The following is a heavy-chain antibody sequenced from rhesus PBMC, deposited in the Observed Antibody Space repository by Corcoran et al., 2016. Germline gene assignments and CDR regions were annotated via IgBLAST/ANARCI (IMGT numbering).Heavy chain of an antibody. CDR2: IIRDGSNT. D-gene: IGHD6-31*01. CDR1: GFTFSSYW. Sequence: EVQLVESGGGLVQPGGSLRLSCAASGFTFSSYWMYWVRQAPGKGLELVSRIIRDGSNTSYADSVKGRFTISRENAKNSLYLQMNSLRAEDTAVYYCAKGGSSGWYPHYFDYWGQGVLVTVSS. V-gene: IGHV3-119*01. CDR3: AKGGSSGWYPHYFDY. J-gene: IGHJ4*01.